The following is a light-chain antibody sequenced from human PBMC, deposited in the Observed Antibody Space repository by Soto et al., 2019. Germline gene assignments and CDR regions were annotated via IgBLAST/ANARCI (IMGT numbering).Light chain of an antibody. CDR1: TSSIGSNY. CDR2: SNN. J-gene: IGLJ2*01. CDR3: AAWDDSLSGLV. Sequence: QSVLTQPPSASGTLGQRVTISCSGSTSSIGSNYVYWYQQLPGTAPKLLIYSNNQRPSGGPDRFSGSKSGTSASLAISGLRSEDEADYHCAAWDDSLSGLVFGGGTKLTVL. V-gene: IGLV1-47*01.